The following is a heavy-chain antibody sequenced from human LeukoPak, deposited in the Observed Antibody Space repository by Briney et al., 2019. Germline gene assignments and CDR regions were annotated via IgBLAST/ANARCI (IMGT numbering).Heavy chain of an antibody. CDR1: GGSFSGYY. D-gene: IGHD5-12*01. J-gene: IGHJ6*03. CDR2: INHSGST. V-gene: IGHV4-34*01. Sequence: ASETLSLTCAVYGGSFSGYYWSWIRQPPGKGLEWIGEINHSGSTNYNPSLKSRVTISADTSKNQFSLKLSSVTAADTAVYYCARTTEGYAGGPGYSYYYYMDVWGKGTTVTISS. CDR3: ARTTEGYAGGPGYSYYYYMDV.